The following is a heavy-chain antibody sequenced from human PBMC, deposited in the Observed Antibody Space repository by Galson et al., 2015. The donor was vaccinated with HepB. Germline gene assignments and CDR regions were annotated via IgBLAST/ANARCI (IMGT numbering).Heavy chain of an antibody. V-gene: IGHV3-11*06. CDR1: GFTFSDYY. CDR2: ISSSSRYT. J-gene: IGHJ6*02. D-gene: IGHD4-17*01. CDR3: ARGYGVDYYYYGMDV. Sequence: SLRLSCAASGFTFSDYYMSWIRQAPGKGLEWVSYISSSSRYTNYADSVKGRFTISRDNAKNSLYLQMNSLRAEDTAVYYCARGYGVDYYYYGMDVWGQGTTVTVSS.